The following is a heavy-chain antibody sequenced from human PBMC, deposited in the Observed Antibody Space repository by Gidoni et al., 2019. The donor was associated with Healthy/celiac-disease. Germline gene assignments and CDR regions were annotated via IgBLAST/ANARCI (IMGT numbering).Heavy chain of an antibody. CDR2: LNPSGGRT. CDR3: ARVPGIAVAGTVGYYYYYGMDV. Sequence: QVQLVQSGAEVTKPGASVKVSCQASGYTFTSYYMPCVRQAPGQGLEWMGRLNPSGGRTSYEQKFQGRVTMTRDTSTSTVYMELSSLRSEDTAVYYCARVPGIAVAGTVGYYYYYGMDVWGQGTTVTVSS. V-gene: IGHV1-46*01. D-gene: IGHD6-19*01. CDR1: GYTFTSYY. J-gene: IGHJ6*02.